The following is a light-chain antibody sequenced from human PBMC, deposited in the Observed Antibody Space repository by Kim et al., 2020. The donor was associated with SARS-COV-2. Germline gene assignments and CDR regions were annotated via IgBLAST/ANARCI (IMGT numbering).Light chain of an antibody. Sequence: IQLTQSPSSVSASIGDRVTITCRASQALDNWLAWYQQKPGKAPKVLIFATSSLQSGVPSRFSGSGSGTHFTLTISNLQPEDFATYFCHPANIYPPTFGPGTRLEIK. CDR1: QALDNW. J-gene: IGKJ5*01. V-gene: IGKV1-12*01. CDR2: ATS. CDR3: HPANIYPPT.